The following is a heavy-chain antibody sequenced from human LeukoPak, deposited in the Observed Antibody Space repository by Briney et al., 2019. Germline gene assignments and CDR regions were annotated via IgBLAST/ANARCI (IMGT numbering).Heavy chain of an antibody. D-gene: IGHD6-13*01. CDR2: INPSGGST. Sequence: ASVKVSCKASGYTFTSYYMHWVRQAPGQGLEWMGIINPSGGSTSYAQKFQGGVTMTRDTSTSTVYMELSSLRSEDTAAYYCARDPAAAADNWEYYFDYWGQGTLVTVSS. J-gene: IGHJ4*02. CDR1: GYTFTSYY. V-gene: IGHV1-46*01. CDR3: ARDPAAAADNWEYYFDY.